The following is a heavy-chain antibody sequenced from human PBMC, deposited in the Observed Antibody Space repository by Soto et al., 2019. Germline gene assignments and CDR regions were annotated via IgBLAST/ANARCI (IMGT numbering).Heavy chain of an antibody. D-gene: IGHD3-10*01. CDR3: ARDLVVRGFVIRGYGMDV. V-gene: IGHV3-48*01. CDR1: GFPFSAYA. Sequence: EVQLVESGGGLVQPGGSLRLSCAASGFPFSAYAMNWVRQAPGKGLEWLSYISFGGNTLYYADSVKGRFIISRDKTKNSIYLQMNSLRVEDTAVYYCARDLVVRGFVIRGYGMDVWGQGTTVTVSS. J-gene: IGHJ6*02. CDR2: ISFGGNTL.